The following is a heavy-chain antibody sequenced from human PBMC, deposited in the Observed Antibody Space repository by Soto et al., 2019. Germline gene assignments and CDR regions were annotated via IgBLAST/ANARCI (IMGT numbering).Heavy chain of an antibody. Sequence: QVQLVQSGAEVKKPGASVKVSCKASGYTFTSYDINWVRQATGQGLEWMGWMNPNSGNTGYAQKFQGRVIMTRNTSISTAYMELSSLRSEDTAVYYCARVGYYYGSGRGSYYYYGMDVWGQGTTVTVSS. D-gene: IGHD3-10*01. CDR2: MNPNSGNT. V-gene: IGHV1-8*01. J-gene: IGHJ6*02. CDR3: ARVGYYYGSGRGSYYYYGMDV. CDR1: GYTFTSYD.